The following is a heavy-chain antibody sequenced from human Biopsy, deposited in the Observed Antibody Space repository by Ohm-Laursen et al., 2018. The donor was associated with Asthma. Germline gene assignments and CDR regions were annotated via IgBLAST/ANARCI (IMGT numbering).Heavy chain of an antibody. CDR3: ARKAGSCISRTCYSLDF. D-gene: IGHD2-2*01. V-gene: IGHV1-69*13. CDR1: GGTFNTYV. J-gene: IGHJ4*02. Sequence: SVKASCKALGGTFNTYVIGWVRQAPGQGLEWMGGINSVFGTTTYPQKFQDRVTITADDSTSTVYMELSSLRSEDTAVYYCARKAGSCISRTCYSLDFWGQGTLVTVSS. CDR2: INSVFGTT.